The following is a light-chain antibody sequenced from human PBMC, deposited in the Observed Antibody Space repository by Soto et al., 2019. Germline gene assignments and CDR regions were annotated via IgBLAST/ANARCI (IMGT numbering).Light chain of an antibody. V-gene: IGLV1-40*01. J-gene: IGLJ2*01. Sequence: QAVVTQPPSVSGAPGQRVTISCTWSSSNIGAGYDVHWYQQLPGTAPKLLIYGNSNRPSGVPDRFSGSKSGTSASLAITGLQAEDEADYYCQSYDSSLSAVVFGGGTKVTVL. CDR3: QSYDSSLSAVV. CDR2: GNS. CDR1: SSNIGAGYD.